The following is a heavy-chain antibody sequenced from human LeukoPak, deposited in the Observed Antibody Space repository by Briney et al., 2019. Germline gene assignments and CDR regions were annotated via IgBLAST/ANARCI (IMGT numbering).Heavy chain of an antibody. CDR3: ARAVPSGGSIAAAGTPNL. J-gene: IGHJ5*02. Sequence: PGGSLRLSCAASGFTFSSYSMNWVRQAPGKGLEWVSSISSSSSYIYYADSVKGRFTISRDNAKNSLYLQMNSLRAEDTAVYYCARAVPSGGSIAAAGTPNLWGQGTLVTVSS. CDR2: ISSSSSYI. V-gene: IGHV3-21*01. D-gene: IGHD6-13*01. CDR1: GFTFSSYS.